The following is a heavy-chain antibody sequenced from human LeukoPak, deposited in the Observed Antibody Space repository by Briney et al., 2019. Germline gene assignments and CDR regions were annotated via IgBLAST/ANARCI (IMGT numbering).Heavy chain of an antibody. D-gene: IGHD2-15*01. CDR2: INPSGGST. Sequence: ASVKVSCKASGYTFTRYYMHWVRQAPGQGLEWMGIINPSGGSTSYAQKFQGRVTMTRDTSTSTVYMELSSLRSEDTAVYYCARAPCSGGSCYSFQHWGQGTLVTVSS. J-gene: IGHJ1*01. CDR3: ARAPCSGGSCYSFQH. V-gene: IGHV1-46*01. CDR1: GYTFTRYY.